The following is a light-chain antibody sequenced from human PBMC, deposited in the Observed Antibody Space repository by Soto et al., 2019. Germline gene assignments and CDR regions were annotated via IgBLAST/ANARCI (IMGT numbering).Light chain of an antibody. J-gene: IGKJ2*01. CDR3: QQYIDWPET. V-gene: IGKV3-15*01. CDR1: QSVSSN. CDR2: GAS. Sequence: EIEMTQSPATLSVSPGERATLSCRASQSVSSNLAWYQQKPGQAPRLLIYGASTRATGIPDRISGSGSGTGFTLTISSLQSEDFAVYYCQQYIDWPETFGQGTKVEIK.